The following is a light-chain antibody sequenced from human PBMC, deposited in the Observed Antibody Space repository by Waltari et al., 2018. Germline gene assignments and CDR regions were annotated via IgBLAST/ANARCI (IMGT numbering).Light chain of an antibody. J-gene: IGKJ4*01. V-gene: IGKV1-9*01. CDR3: QQLSTYPLT. CDR2: AAS. CDR1: QGISSS. Sequence: DIQLTQSPSFLSVSVGDRVTIICRASQGISSSLAWYQQTPGKAPTLLVYAASSLQSGVPSRFSGSGSGTEFTLTISSLQPEDFASYYCQQLSTYPLTIGGGTKVEIK.